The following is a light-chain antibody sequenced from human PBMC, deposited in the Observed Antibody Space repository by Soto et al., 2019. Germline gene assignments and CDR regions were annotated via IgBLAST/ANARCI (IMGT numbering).Light chain of an antibody. J-gene: IGLJ1*01. CDR3: AAWDDSLNGLYV. Sequence: QSVLTQPPSASGTPGQGVTNSCSGSSSNNGSNTVNWYQQLPGTAPKLLIYSNNQRPSGVPDRFSGSKSGTSASLAISGLQSEDEADYYCAAWDDSLNGLYVFGTGTKVT. CDR2: SNN. CDR1: SSNNGSNT. V-gene: IGLV1-44*01.